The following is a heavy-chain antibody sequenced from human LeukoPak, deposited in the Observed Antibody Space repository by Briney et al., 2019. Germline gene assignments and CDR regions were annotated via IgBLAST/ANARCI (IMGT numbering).Heavy chain of an antibody. J-gene: IGHJ6*03. CDR3: ARGDFWSGYYSGYYYYVDV. Sequence: SVKVSCKASGGTFSSYAISWVRQAPGQGLEWMGGIIPIFGTANYAQKFQGRVTITTDESTSAAYMELSSLRSEDTAVYYCARGDFWSGYYSGYYYYVDVWGKGTTVTVSS. CDR2: IIPIFGTA. CDR1: GGTFSSYA. D-gene: IGHD3-3*01. V-gene: IGHV1-69*05.